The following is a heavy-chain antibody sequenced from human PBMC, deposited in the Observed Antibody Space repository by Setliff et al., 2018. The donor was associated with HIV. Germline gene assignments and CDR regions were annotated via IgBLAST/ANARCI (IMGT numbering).Heavy chain of an antibody. CDR1: GYTFTSYD. D-gene: IGHD3-10*01. V-gene: IGHV1-8*01. J-gene: IGHJ4*02. CDR2: MNPNSGNT. Sequence: ASVKVSCKASGYTFTSYDINWVRQATGQGLEWMGLMNPNSGNTGYAQKFQGRVTMTRNTSISTAYMELSSLRSEDTAVYYCARAPYSYGIYYFDNWGQGTPVTVSS. CDR3: ARAPYSYGIYYFDN.